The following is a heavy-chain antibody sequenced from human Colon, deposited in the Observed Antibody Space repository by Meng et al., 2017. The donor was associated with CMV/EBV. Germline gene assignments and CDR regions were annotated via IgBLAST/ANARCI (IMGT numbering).Heavy chain of an antibody. D-gene: IGHD6-19*01. CDR2: TYYRSQWYN. J-gene: IGHJ5*02. CDR3: ARGGKYTSGSYFDP. Sequence: QVQLQQSGPGLVKPSQTLSLTCAISGDSVSSNSAAWNWIRQSPSRGLEWLGRTYYRSQWYNEYAVSVRSRITINPDTAKNQFSLQLNSVTPEDTAVYYCARGGKYTSGSYFDPWGQGTLVTVSS. V-gene: IGHV6-1*01. CDR1: GDSVSSNSAA.